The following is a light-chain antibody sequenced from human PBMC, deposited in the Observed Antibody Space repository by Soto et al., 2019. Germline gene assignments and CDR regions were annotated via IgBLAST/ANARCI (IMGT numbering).Light chain of an antibody. CDR1: QSVGSY. Sequence: PGERATLSCRASQSVGSYLAWYQQKPGQAPRLLIYDASNRATGIPARFSGSGSGTDFTLTISSLQSEDFAVYYCQQYSNWPLTFGGGTKVDIK. CDR2: DAS. CDR3: QQYSNWPLT. V-gene: IGKV3-11*01. J-gene: IGKJ4*01.